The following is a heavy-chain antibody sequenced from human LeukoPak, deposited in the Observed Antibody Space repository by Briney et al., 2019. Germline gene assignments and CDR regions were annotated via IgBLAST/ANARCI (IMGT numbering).Heavy chain of an antibody. CDR2: MYSRGDT. V-gene: IGHV3-53*01. CDR1: GFTVSDNY. D-gene: IGHD6-13*01. CDR3: ARDAPQVPAAGVLAS. Sequence: GGSLRLSCAASGFTVSDNYMSWVRQAPGKGLESVSVMYSRGDTYYADSVKGRFTFSRDISKNTLYLQMNGLRTEDTAMYYCARDAPQVPAAGVLASWGQGTLVTVSS. J-gene: IGHJ5*02.